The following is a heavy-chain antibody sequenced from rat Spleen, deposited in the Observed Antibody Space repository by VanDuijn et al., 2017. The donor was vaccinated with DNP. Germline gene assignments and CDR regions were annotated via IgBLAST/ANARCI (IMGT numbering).Heavy chain of an antibody. D-gene: IGHD1-12*03. CDR3: ARGGDGYDY. V-gene: IGHV5-35*01. CDR1: GFSFRSNW. J-gene: IGHJ2*01. CDR2: ITPDGSTT. Sequence: EVQLVESGGGSVQPGSPLKLSCAASGFSFRSNWLNWIRQAPGKGLEWVASITPDGSTTYYPDTVKGRFMISKDDAKNTQYLQMDSLRSEDTATYYCARGGDGYDYWGQGVMVTVSS.